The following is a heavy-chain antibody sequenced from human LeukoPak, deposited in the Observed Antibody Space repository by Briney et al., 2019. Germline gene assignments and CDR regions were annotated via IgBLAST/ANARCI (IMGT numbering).Heavy chain of an antibody. V-gene: IGHV1-8*01. J-gene: IGHJ5*02. D-gene: IGHD3-3*01. CDR2: MNPNSGNT. CDR1: GYTFTSYD. CDR3: ARVHPYYDFWSGYYTDNWFDP. Sequence: ASVKVSCKASGYTFTSYDINWVRQATGQGLEWMGWMNPNSGNTGYAQKFQGRVTMTRNTSISTAYMELSSLRSEDTAVYYCARVHPYYDFWSGYYTDNWFDPWGQGTLVTVSS.